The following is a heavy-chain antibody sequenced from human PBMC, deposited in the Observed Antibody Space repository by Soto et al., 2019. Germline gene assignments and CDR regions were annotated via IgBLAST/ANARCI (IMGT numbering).Heavy chain of an antibody. CDR3: PAVAVLRFLKWLPAYIDY. Sequence: APVKVSCKTSGFMFTSSAVQWVRHARRQRHERIGWLVVGRSNTHYAQHFQERVALSTDMSTGRAYLELSSLRSEHTAVYYCPAVAVLRFLKWLPAYIDYRGQGTLVTICS. CDR1: GFMFTSSA. D-gene: IGHD3-3*01. V-gene: IGHV1-58*01. J-gene: IGHJ4*02. CDR2: LVVGRSNT.